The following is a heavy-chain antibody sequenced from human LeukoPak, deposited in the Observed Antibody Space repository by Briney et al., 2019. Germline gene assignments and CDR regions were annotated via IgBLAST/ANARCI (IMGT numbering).Heavy chain of an antibody. CDR1: GFTFSSYE. J-gene: IGHJ4*02. V-gene: IGHV3-48*03. CDR3: ARVAELLYFDY. Sequence: GGSLRLSCAASGFTFSSYEMNWVRQAPGKGLEWVSYISSSGSTIYYADPVKGRFTISRDNAKNSLYLQMNSLRAEDTAVYYCARVAELLYFDYWGQGTLVTVSS. D-gene: IGHD3-10*01. CDR2: ISSSGSTI.